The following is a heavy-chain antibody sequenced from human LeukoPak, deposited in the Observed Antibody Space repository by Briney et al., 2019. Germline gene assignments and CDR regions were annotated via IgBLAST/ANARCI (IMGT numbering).Heavy chain of an antibody. CDR1: GFTFSSYS. V-gene: IGHV3-21*01. CDR3: ARAYCSGGSCQILYYFDY. J-gene: IGHJ4*02. Sequence: PGGSLRLSCAASGFTFSSYSMNWVRQAPGKGLEWVSSISSSSSYIYYADSVKGRFTISRDNAKNSLYLQMNSLRAEDTAVYYCARAYCSGGSCQILYYFDYWGQGTLVTVSS. CDR2: ISSSSSYI. D-gene: IGHD2-15*01.